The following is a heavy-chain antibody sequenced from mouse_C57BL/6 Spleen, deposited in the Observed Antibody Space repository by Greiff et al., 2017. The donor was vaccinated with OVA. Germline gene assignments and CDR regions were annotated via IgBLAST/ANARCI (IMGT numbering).Heavy chain of an antibody. D-gene: IGHD2-3*01. CDR3: ARRGFYDGYSYWYFDV. J-gene: IGHJ1*03. V-gene: IGHV1-69*01. CDR1: GYTFTSYW. Sequence: QQSGAELVMPGASVKLSCKASGYTFTSYWMHWVKQRPGQGLEWIGEIDPSDSYTNYNQKFKGKSTLTVDKSSSTAYMQLSSLTSEDSAVYYCARRGFYDGYSYWYFDVWGTGTTVTVSS. CDR2: IDPSDSYT.